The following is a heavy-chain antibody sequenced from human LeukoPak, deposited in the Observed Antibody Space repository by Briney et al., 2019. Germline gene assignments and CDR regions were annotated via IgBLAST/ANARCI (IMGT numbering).Heavy chain of an antibody. CDR1: GFTFSSYA. Sequence: GGSLRLSCAASGFTFSSYAMSWVRQAPGKGLEWVSAISGSGGSTYYADSVKGRFTISRDNSKNTLYLQMNSLRAEDTAVYYCAKGPSLVVAALCPCDYWGQGTLVTVSS. J-gene: IGHJ4*02. CDR2: ISGSGGST. CDR3: AKGPSLVVAALCPCDY. D-gene: IGHD2-15*01. V-gene: IGHV3-23*01.